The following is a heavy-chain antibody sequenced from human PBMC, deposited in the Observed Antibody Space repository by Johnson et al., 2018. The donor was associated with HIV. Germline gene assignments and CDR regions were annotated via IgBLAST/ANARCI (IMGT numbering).Heavy chain of an antibody. CDR3: ARGFLTGTPSDALDI. CDR1: GFTFSSYA. Sequence: QVQLVESGGGVVQPGRSLRLSCAASGFTFSSYAMHWVRQAPGKGLEWVAVISYDGSNKYYADSVKGRFTISRDNSKNTLYLQMNSLRAEDTAVYYCARGFLTGTPSDALDIWGQGTMVTVSS. CDR2: ISYDGSNK. V-gene: IGHV3-30*04. J-gene: IGHJ3*02. D-gene: IGHD1-1*01.